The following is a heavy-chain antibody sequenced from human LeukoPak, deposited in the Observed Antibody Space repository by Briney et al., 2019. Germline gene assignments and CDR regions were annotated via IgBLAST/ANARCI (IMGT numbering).Heavy chain of an antibody. CDR3: ARDRSTMVRGENFAFDI. Sequence: ASVKVSCKASGYTFTSYGISWVRQAPGQGLEWMGWINPNSGGINYAQRFQGSVTMTRDTSLSTAYKELSRLRSDDTAVYYCARDRSTMVRGENFAFDIWGQGTMVTVSS. V-gene: IGHV1-2*02. J-gene: IGHJ3*02. CDR1: GYTFTSYG. D-gene: IGHD3-10*01. CDR2: INPNSGGI.